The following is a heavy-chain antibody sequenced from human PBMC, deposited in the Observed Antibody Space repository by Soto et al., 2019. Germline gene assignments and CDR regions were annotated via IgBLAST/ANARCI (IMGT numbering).Heavy chain of an antibody. CDR1: GGSISSSNW. CDR2: IYHSGST. CDR3: ARGEIVGANEGTYDRYYYYGMDV. Sequence: SGTLSLTCAVSGGSISSSNWWSWVRQPPGKGLEWIGEIYHSGSTNYNPSLKSRVTISVDKSKNQFSLKLSSVTAADTAVYYCARGEIVGANEGTYDRYYYYGMDVWGQGTTVTVSS. J-gene: IGHJ6*02. D-gene: IGHD1-26*01. V-gene: IGHV4-4*02.